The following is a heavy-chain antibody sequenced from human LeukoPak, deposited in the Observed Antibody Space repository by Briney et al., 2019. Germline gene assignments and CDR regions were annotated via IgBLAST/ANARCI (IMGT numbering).Heavy chain of an antibody. CDR1: GFTFGDYA. Sequence: GGSLRLSCTASGFTFGDYAMNWFRQAPGKGLEWVANIRQDGSEKYYVDSVKGRFTISRDNAKKSLYLQMNSLRAEDTAVYYCARSGYGSGSYYEAFYMDVWGKGTTVTISS. CDR2: IRQDGSEK. J-gene: IGHJ6*03. V-gene: IGHV3-7*01. D-gene: IGHD3-10*01. CDR3: ARSGYGSGSYYEAFYMDV.